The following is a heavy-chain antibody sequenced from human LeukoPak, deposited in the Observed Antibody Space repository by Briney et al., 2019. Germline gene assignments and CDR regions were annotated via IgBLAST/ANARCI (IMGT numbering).Heavy chain of an antibody. D-gene: IGHD6-19*01. J-gene: IGHJ4*02. CDR1: GGSISSSSYY. Sequence: PSETLSLTCTVSGGSISSSSYYWGWLRRPPGKGLEWIGEINHSGSTNYNPSLKSRVTISVDTSKNQFSLKLSSVTAADTAVYYCARGPRIAVAGTFGYWGQGTLVTVSS. V-gene: IGHV4-39*07. CDR2: INHSGST. CDR3: ARGPRIAVAGTFGY.